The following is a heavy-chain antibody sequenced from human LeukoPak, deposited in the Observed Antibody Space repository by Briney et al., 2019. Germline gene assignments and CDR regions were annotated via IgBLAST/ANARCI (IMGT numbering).Heavy chain of an antibody. CDR1: GFTFDDYA. CDR2: ISWNSGSI. CDR3: AKDGRPLGSGDSSGYYYYFDY. Sequence: GGSLRLSCAASGFTFDDYAMHWVRQAPGKGLEWVSGISWNSGSIGYAASVKGRLTISRDNAKNSLYLQMNSLRAEDTALYYCAKDGRPLGSGDSSGYYYYFDYWGQGTLVTVSS. D-gene: IGHD3-22*01. J-gene: IGHJ4*02. V-gene: IGHV3-9*01.